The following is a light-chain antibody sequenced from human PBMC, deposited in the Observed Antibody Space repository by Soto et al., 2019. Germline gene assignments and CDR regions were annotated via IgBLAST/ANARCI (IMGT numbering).Light chain of an antibody. CDR3: QLYDKSQWT. J-gene: IGKJ1*01. V-gene: IGKV3-20*01. CDR1: QSVSSSF. Sequence: EIVLTQSPGTLSLSPGERATLSCRASQSVSSSFLAWYQQKPGQAPRLLIYGASSRATGFPDRFSGSGSGTDFTLTISRLEPEDFAVYYCQLYDKSQWTFAQGTKVDIK. CDR2: GAS.